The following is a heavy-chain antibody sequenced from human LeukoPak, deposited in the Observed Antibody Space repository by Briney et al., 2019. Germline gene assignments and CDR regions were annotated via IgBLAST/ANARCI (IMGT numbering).Heavy chain of an antibody. V-gene: IGHV4-4*02. CDR2: MYLSGTT. Sequence: PSGTLSLTCTVSGNSINSLDLWSWVRQPPGKGLEWIGEMYLSGTTHSNPSVKSRVTISIDKSKNQFFLNLSSVTAADTGVYYCAGLVGRYSSGLYYYYFDYWGQGTLVTVSS. CDR1: GNSINSLDL. CDR3: AGLVGRYSSGLYYYYFDY. D-gene: IGHD3-22*01. J-gene: IGHJ4*02.